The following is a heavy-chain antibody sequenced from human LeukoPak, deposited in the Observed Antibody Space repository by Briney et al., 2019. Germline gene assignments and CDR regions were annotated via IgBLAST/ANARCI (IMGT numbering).Heavy chain of an antibody. Sequence: GASVKVSCKASGGTFSSYAISWVRQAPGQGLEWMGRIIPMLGIANYAQKFQGRVTITADKSTSTAYMELSSLRSEDTAVYYCASGTVPRACFDYWGQGTLVTVSS. V-gene: IGHV1-69*04. D-gene: IGHD4-17*01. J-gene: IGHJ4*02. CDR1: GGTFSSYA. CDR2: IIPMLGIA. CDR3: ASGTVPRACFDY.